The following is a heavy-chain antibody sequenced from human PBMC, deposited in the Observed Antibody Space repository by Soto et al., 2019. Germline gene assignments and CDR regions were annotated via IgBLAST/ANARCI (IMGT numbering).Heavy chain of an antibody. CDR2: IYYSGST. V-gene: IGHV4-59*12. D-gene: IGHD3-22*01. CDR1: GGSISSYY. CDR3: ARDPQYYYDSSGYSRFSAFDI. J-gene: IGHJ3*02. Sequence: SETLSLTCTVSGGSISSYYWSWIRQPPGKGLEWIGYIYYSGSTYYNPSLKSRVTISVDTSKNQFPLKLSSVTAADTAVYYCARDPQYYYDSSGYSRFSAFDIWGQGTMVTV.